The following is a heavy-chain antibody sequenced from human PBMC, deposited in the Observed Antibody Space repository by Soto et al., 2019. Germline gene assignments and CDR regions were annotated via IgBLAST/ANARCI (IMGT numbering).Heavy chain of an antibody. Sequence: SETLSLTCTVSGGTISSWYWSWIRQPPGKGLEWIGSIYYSGSTYYNPSLKSRVTISVDTSKNQFSLKLSSVTAADTAVYYCASVGCSGGSCYFGYYYYYGMDVWGQGTTVTVSS. CDR3: ASVGCSGGSCYFGYYYYYGMDV. D-gene: IGHD2-15*01. J-gene: IGHJ6*02. V-gene: IGHV4-59*05. CDR2: IYYSGST. CDR1: GGTISSWY.